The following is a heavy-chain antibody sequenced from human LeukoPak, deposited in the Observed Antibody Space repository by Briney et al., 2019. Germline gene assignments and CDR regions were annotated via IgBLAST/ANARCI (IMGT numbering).Heavy chain of an antibody. CDR1: GYTFTSYA. Sequence: ASVKVSCKASGYTFTSYAISWVRQAPGQGLEWMGGIIPIFGTANYAQKFQGRVTITADKSTSTAYMELSSLRSEDTAVYYCASRTGVVLAADDYYYYMDVWGKGTTVTVSS. CDR3: ASRTGVVLAADDYYYYMDV. V-gene: IGHV1-69*06. J-gene: IGHJ6*03. CDR2: IIPIFGTA. D-gene: IGHD2-2*01.